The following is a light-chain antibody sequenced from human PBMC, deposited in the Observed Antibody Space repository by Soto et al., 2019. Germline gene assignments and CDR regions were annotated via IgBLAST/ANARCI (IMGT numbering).Light chain of an antibody. J-gene: IGKJ1*01. CDR2: GAS. CDR3: QQYEAVVT. Sequence: EIVLTHSPGTLSLSPCESATLSFRASQSLTNNHFAWYQQKPGRALRLLIDGASTRATGIPDRFSGSGSGTDFTLTISRLEPEDVAVYYCQQYEAVVTFGQGTKVDIK. CDR1: QSLTNNH. V-gene: IGKV3-20*01.